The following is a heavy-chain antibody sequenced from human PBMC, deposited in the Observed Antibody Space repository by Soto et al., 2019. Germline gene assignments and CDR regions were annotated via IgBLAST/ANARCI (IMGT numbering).Heavy chain of an antibody. D-gene: IGHD2-21*02. CDR2: INAGNGNT. CDR1: GYTFTSYA. Sequence: QVQLVQSGAEVKKPGASVKVSCKASGYTFTSYAMHWVRQAPGQRLEWMGWINAGNGNTKYSQKFQGRVTITRDTFGSNGQLGAGRLGFGEKGVDFCAGGFCCCDAGWFDPWGQGTLVTVSS. CDR3: AGGFCCCDAGWFDP. V-gene: IGHV1-3*01. J-gene: IGHJ5*02.